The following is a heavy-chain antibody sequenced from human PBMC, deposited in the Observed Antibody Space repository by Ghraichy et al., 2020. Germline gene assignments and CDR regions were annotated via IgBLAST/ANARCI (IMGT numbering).Heavy chain of an antibody. J-gene: IGHJ4*02. CDR1: GFTFSNYA. Sequence: GGSLRLSCAASGFTFSNYAMSWVRQAPGKGLEWVSTFSGSDGSTYYAESVKGRFTISRDTSKNTVYLQMNSLRAEDTAVYYCAKETKLSGSYWTAFDYWGQGTLVTVSS. CDR2: FSGSDGST. V-gene: IGHV3-23*01. D-gene: IGHD1-26*01. CDR3: AKETKLSGSYWTAFDY.